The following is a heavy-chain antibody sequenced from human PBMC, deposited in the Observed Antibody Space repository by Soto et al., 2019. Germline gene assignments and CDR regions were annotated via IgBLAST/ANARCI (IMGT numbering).Heavy chain of an antibody. CDR3: AREDPQLLNAFDI. D-gene: IGHD2-2*01. CDR1: GFTFSSYS. Sequence: GGSLRLSCAASGFTFSSYSMNWVRQAPGKGLEWVSSISSSSSYIYYADSVKGRFTISRDNAKNSLYLQMNSLRAEDTAVYYCAREDPQLLNAFDIWGQGTMVTVSS. V-gene: IGHV3-21*01. J-gene: IGHJ3*02. CDR2: ISSSSSYI.